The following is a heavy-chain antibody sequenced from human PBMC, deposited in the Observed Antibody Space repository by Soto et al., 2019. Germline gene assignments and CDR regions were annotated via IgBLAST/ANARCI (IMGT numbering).Heavy chain of an antibody. Sequence: SETLSLTCTVSGGSISSYYWSWIRQPPGKGLEWIGYIYYSGSTNYNPSLKSRVTISVDTSKNQFSLKLSSVTAADTAVYYCAGSLNPDDDAFDIWGQGTMVTVSS. V-gene: IGHV4-59*01. J-gene: IGHJ3*02. CDR3: AGSLNPDDDAFDI. CDR1: GGSISSYY. D-gene: IGHD6-6*01. CDR2: IYYSGST.